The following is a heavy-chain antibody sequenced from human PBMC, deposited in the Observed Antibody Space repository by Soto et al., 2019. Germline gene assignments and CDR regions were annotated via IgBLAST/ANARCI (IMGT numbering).Heavy chain of an antibody. J-gene: IGHJ4*02. D-gene: IGHD1-26*01. V-gene: IGHV1-69*01. Sequence: QVQLVQSGAEVKKPGSSVTVSCKASGGTFSSYTISWVRQAPGQGLEWMAGISPIFGTPIYAQKFQDRVTITEDASTMTAYMEMNRLTSEDTAVYYCARVVVGSRLSLDYWGQGTLVTISS. CDR1: GGTFSSYT. CDR3: ARVVVGSRLSLDY. CDR2: ISPIFGTP.